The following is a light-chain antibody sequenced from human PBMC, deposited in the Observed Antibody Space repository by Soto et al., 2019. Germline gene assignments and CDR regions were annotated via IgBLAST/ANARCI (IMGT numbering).Light chain of an antibody. CDR2: AAS. J-gene: IGKJ1*01. CDR1: QNVRSPY. Sequence: ESVLTQSPGTLSLSPGERATLSCRASQNVRSPYLAWYQQKPGQAPRLLIYAASSRAAGIPDRFSGSGSRTDFTLTISRLEPEDFAVYYCQQYGNSAWTFGQGTKVEIK. CDR3: QQYGNSAWT. V-gene: IGKV3-20*01.